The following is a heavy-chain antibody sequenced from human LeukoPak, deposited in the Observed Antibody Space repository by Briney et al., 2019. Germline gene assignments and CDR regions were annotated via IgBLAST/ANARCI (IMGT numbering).Heavy chain of an antibody. CDR1: GGTFSSYA. V-gene: IGHV1-69*05. CDR3: VRDITMVRGGYWFDP. D-gene: IGHD3-10*01. Sequence: SVKLSCKASGGTFSSYAISWVRQAPGQGLEWMGGIIPIFGTANYAQKFQGRVTITTDESTSTAYMELSSLRSGDTAVYYCVRDITMVRGGYWFDPWGQGTLVTVCS. CDR2: IIPIFGTA. J-gene: IGHJ5*02.